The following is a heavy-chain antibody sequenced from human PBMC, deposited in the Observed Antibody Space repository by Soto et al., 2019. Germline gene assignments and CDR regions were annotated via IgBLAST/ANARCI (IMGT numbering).Heavy chain of an antibody. CDR3: ARVGYCSSTSCYSRVWNYYYGMDV. V-gene: IGHV1-18*04. J-gene: IGHJ6*02. CDR2: ISAYNGNT. Sequence: ASVKVSCKASGYTFTSYGISWVRQAPGQGLEWMGWISAYNGNTNYAQKLQGRVTMTTDTSTSTAYMELRSLRSDDTAVYYCARVGYCSSTSCYSRVWNYYYGMDVWGQGTTVTVS. D-gene: IGHD2-2*02. CDR1: GYTFTSYG.